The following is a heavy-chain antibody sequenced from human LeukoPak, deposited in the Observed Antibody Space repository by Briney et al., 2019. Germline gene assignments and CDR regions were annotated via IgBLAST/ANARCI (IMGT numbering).Heavy chain of an antibody. CDR2: INAGNGNT. J-gene: IGHJ4*02. Sequence: GASVKVSCKASGYTFTSYAMHWVRQAPGQRLEWMGWINAGNGNTKYSQEFQGRVTITRDTSASTAYMELSSLRSEDMAVYYCAKDSRRWKTYYYESSGLYYFAYWGQGTLVTVSS. V-gene: IGHV1-3*03. D-gene: IGHD3-22*01. CDR3: AKDSRRWKTYYYESSGLYYFAY. CDR1: GYTFTSYA.